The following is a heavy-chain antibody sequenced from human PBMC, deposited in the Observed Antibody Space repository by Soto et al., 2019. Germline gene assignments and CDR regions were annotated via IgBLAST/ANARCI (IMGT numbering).Heavy chain of an antibody. CDR3: AHVPPFAAFDI. J-gene: IGHJ3*02. Sequence: SGPTLLKPTQTLTLTCTFSGFSLSTSGVGVGWIRQPPGKALEWLALLYWDDDKRYSPSLKSRLTITKDTSKNQVVLTMTNMDPVDTATYYCAHVPPFAAFDIWGQGTMVTVSS. V-gene: IGHV2-5*02. CDR2: LYWDDDK. CDR1: GFSLSTSGVG.